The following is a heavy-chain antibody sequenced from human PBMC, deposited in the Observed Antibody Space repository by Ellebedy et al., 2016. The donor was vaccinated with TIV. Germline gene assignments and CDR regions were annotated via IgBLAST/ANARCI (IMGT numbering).Heavy chain of an antibody. J-gene: IGHJ4*02. CDR3: ARRSTDFAFDS. Sequence: GESLKISCAASGFTFSNYPMNWVRQAPGKGLEWVSIISANGGTTYYAASVKGRFTISRDNSKNTLFLQMSSLRAEDTAVYFCARRSTDFAFDSWGQGTLVTVSS. V-gene: IGHV3-23*01. D-gene: IGHD3/OR15-3a*01. CDR1: GFTFSNYP. CDR2: ISANGGTT.